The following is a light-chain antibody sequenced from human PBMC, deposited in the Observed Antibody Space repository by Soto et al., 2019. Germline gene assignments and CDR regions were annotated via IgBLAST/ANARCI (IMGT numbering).Light chain of an antibody. CDR3: LQFSLFPRT. J-gene: IGKJ1*01. V-gene: IGKV2-24*01. CDR2: QVS. CDR1: QSLVYSDGNTY. Sequence: VLTQTPLSSPVTLGQPASISCRCSQSLVYSDGNTYLSWLQQRPGQPPRLLIYQVSNRFSGVPDRFSGSGAGTDFTLKISRVQAEDVGTYSCLQFSLFPRTFGQGTKVEIK.